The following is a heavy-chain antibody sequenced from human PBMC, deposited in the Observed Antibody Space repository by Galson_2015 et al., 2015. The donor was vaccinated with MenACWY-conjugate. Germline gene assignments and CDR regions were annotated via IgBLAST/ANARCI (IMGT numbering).Heavy chain of an antibody. V-gene: IGHV3-30*18. D-gene: IGHD6-13*01. J-gene: IGHJ6*03. CDR3: AKDWSVPYSTISYYFYMDV. CDR2: ISYDGSNE. Sequence: SLRLSCAASGFTFRRFGMHWVRQAPGKGLEWMAVISYDGSNESYADSVKGRFTISRDNSKNTLYLQMNSLRADDTAMYYCAKDWSVPYSTISYYFYMDVWGKGTTVTASS. CDR1: GFTFRRFG.